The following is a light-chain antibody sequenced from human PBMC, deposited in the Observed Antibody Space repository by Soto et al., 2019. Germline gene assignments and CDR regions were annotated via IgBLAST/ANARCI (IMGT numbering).Light chain of an antibody. V-gene: IGKV1-5*01. CDR1: QSISTW. CDR3: QQYKSYWT. Sequence: DIHMTRSPSTLSASVGDRVTITCRASQSISTWLAWYQQKPGKAPKALIYDVSSLESGVPSRFSGSGSGTEFTVTISSLQPDDFATYYCQQYKSYWTFGQGTKVDIK. J-gene: IGKJ1*01. CDR2: DVS.